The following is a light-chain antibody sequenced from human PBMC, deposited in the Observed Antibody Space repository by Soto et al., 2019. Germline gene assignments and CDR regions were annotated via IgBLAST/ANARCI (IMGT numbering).Light chain of an antibody. Sequence: EIVLTQSPGTLSLSPGDRATLSCRASQNLGSGYLAWYQQKPGQAPRILIYAASSRATGIPDRFSGSGSGTDFSLTISRLEPEDFEVYYCQQYDTSPRTLGQGTKVDIK. J-gene: IGKJ1*01. CDR2: AAS. CDR3: QQYDTSPRT. CDR1: QNLGSGY. V-gene: IGKV3-20*01.